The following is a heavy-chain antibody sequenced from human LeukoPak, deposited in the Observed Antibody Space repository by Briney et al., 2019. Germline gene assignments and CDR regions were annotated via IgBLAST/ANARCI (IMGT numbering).Heavy chain of an antibody. D-gene: IGHD3-10*01. Sequence: GGSLRLSCAASGFSVSGNYLTWVRQAPGRGLEWVSFINIHDDAFYADSVKGRFTVSRDNSKNILYLQMNSLRAEDTAMYYCAKGSSAGRPYYFDYWGQGTLVTVSS. J-gene: IGHJ4*02. V-gene: IGHV3-53*01. CDR2: INIHDDA. CDR3: AKGSSAGRPYYFDY. CDR1: GFSVSGNY.